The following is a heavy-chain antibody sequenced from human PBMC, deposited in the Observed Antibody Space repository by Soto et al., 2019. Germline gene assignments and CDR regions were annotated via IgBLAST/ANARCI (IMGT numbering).Heavy chain of an antibody. D-gene: IGHD2-2*01. V-gene: IGHV4-59*01. J-gene: IGHJ3*02. Sequence: QVQLQESAPGLVKPSETLSLTCTVSGGSISSYYWSWIRQPPGKGLEWIGYIYYSGSTNHSPSLTSPVTISVDTSKNHFSLKLSSVTAADTAVYYCARGRGGWFINQLLNAFDIWGQGTMVTVSS. CDR1: GGSISSYY. CDR3: ARGRGGWFINQLLNAFDI. CDR2: IYYSGST.